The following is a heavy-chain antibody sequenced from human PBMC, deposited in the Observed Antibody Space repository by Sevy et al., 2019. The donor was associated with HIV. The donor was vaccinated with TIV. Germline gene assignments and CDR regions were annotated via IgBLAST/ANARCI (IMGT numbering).Heavy chain of an antibody. V-gene: IGHV4-38-2*02. D-gene: IGHD3-3*01. J-gene: IGHJ4*02. Sequence: SETLSLTCAVSGYSISSGYYWGWIRQPPGKGLEWIGSIYHSGSTYYNPSLKSRVTISVDTSKNQFSLKLSSVTAADTAVYYCARDSSMAAGYYMVPFDYWGQGTLVTVSS. CDR2: IYHSGST. CDR3: ARDSSMAAGYYMVPFDY. CDR1: GYSISSGYY.